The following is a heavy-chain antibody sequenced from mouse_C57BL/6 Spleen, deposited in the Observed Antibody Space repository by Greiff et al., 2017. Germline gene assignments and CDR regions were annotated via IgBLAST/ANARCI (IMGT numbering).Heavy chain of an antibody. CDR3: ARSGLLWDAMDY. CDR2: IYPGDGDT. D-gene: IGHD2-1*01. Sequence: VKLQESGPELVKPGASVKISCKASGYAFSSSWMNWVKQRPGKGLEWIGRIYPGDGDTNYNGKFKGKATLTADKTSSTAYKQLRSRPSEDSAVYFCARSGLLWDAMDYWGQGTSVTVSS. CDR1: GYAFSSSW. J-gene: IGHJ4*01. V-gene: IGHV1-82*01.